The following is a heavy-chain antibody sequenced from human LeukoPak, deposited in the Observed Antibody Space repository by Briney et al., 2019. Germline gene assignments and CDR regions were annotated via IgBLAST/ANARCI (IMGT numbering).Heavy chain of an antibody. J-gene: IGHJ4*02. CDR3: ARESLGTTDS. Sequence: ASVKVSCKASGYTFTSYGISWVRQAPGQGLEWMGWISPYNGNTNHVQKLQGRVTMTTDTSTSTVYLELRSLRSDDTAVYYCARESLGTTDSWGQGTLVTVSS. V-gene: IGHV1-18*01. CDR2: ISPYNGNT. CDR1: GYTFTSYG. D-gene: IGHD1-14*01.